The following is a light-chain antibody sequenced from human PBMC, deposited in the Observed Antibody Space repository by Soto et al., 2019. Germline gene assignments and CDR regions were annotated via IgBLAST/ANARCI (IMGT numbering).Light chain of an antibody. Sequence: QSVLTQSPSASGTPGQRVTISCSGSSSNIGSNYVYWYRQLPGTAPKLLIYSDTQLPSGVPDRFSGSKSGTSASLAISGLRSEDEADYSCSAWDGSLSGRVFGGGTQLTVL. J-gene: IGLJ2*01. V-gene: IGLV1-47*02. CDR2: SDT. CDR3: SAWDGSLSGRV. CDR1: SSNIGSNY.